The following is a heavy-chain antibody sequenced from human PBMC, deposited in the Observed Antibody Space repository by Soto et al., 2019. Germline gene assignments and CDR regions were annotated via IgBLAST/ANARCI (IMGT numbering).Heavy chain of an antibody. CDR1: GFTVSSYY. CDR2: IYMRGST. CDR3: ARDSLPGTRTWADH. V-gene: IGHV3-66*01. J-gene: IGHJ4*02. Sequence: EVQLVESGGGLVQPGESLRLSCAASGFTVSSYYMSWVRQAPGKGLEWVSIIYMRGSTFYADSVEGRFTISRDTSKNTLYLQMDHLTGQDTAMYYCARDSLPGTRTWADHWGQGTLVTVSS. D-gene: IGHD1-26*01.